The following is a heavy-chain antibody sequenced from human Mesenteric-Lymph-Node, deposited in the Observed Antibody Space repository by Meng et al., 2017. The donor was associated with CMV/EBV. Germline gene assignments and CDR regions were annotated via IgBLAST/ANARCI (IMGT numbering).Heavy chain of an antibody. CDR1: GYTFTDHD. V-gene: IGHV1-8*01. Sequence: ASVKVSCKTSGYTFTDHDIIWVRQATGQGPEWMGWMHPNNGNTAYAQKFQGRVTLTRSSSISTAYMEVSSLTSEDTAVYYCARRGLWCSDTSCYMLYAMDVWGQGTTVTVSS. CDR3: ARRGLWCSDTSCYMLYAMDV. J-gene: IGHJ6*02. D-gene: IGHD2-2*02. CDR2: MHPNNGNT.